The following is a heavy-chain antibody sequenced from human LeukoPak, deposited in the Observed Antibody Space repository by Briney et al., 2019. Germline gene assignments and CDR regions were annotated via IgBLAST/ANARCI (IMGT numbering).Heavy chain of an antibody. Sequence: ASVKVSCKASGYTFTGYYMHWVRQAPGQGVEWMGWINPNSGGTNYAQKFQGRVTMTRDTSISTAYMELSRLRSDDTAVYYCARENYYDSSGYPYWGQGTLVTVSS. D-gene: IGHD3-22*01. J-gene: IGHJ4*02. CDR1: GYTFTGYY. V-gene: IGHV1-2*02. CDR2: INPNSGGT. CDR3: ARENYYDSSGYPY.